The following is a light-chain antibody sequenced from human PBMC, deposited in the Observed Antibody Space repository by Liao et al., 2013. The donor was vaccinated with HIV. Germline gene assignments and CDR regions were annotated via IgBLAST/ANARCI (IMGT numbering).Light chain of an antibody. J-gene: IGLJ2*01. V-gene: IGLV3-1*01. CDR2: QDT. CDR1: KLGDEY. Sequence: SYELTQPPSVSVSPGQTASITCSGDKLGDEYASWYQQKPGQSPVLVIYQDTRRPSGIPERFSGSNSGNTATLTISRVEVGDEADYYCQVWDSSGDHPVFGGGTKLTVL. CDR3: QVWDSSGDHPV.